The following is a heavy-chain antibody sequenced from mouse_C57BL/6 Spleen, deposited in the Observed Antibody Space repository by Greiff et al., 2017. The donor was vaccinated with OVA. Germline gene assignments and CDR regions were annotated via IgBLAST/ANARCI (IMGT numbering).Heavy chain of an antibody. D-gene: IGHD3-3*01. CDR1: GYAFSSYW. Sequence: QVQLKESGAELVKPGASVKISCKASGYAFSSYWMNWVKQRPGKGLEWIGQIYPGDGDTNYNGKFKGKATLTADKSSSTAYMQLSSLTSEDSSVYCCARGGDVDYFDYWGQGTTLTVSS. CDR2: IYPGDGDT. CDR3: ARGGDVDYFDY. V-gene: IGHV1-80*01. J-gene: IGHJ2*01.